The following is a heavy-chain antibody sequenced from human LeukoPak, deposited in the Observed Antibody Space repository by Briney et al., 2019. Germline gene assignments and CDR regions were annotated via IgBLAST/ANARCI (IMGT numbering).Heavy chain of an antibody. J-gene: IGHJ4*02. D-gene: IGHD1-26*01. CDR2: IYSGGNT. CDR1: GFTFSSCW. Sequence: PGGSLKLSCVVSGFTFSSCWMSWVRQAPGMGLEWVSVIYSGGNTYYADSVKGRFTVSRDNSKNTLYLQMNSLRVEDTAVYYCARVPVSGSSSYWGQGTLVTVS. CDR3: ARVPVSGSSSY. V-gene: IGHV3-53*01.